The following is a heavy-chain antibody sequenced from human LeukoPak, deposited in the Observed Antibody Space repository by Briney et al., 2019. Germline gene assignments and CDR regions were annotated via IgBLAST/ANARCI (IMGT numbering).Heavy chain of an antibody. Sequence: PSETLSLTCTVSGGSISSYYWSWIRQPPGKGLEWIGYIYYSGSTNYNPSLKSRVTISVDTSKNQFSLKLSSVTAADTAVYYCARVDTAMTYYFDYWGQGSLGSVSS. CDR1: GGSISSYY. CDR2: IYYSGST. V-gene: IGHV4-59*01. J-gene: IGHJ4*02. D-gene: IGHD5-18*01. CDR3: ARVDTAMTYYFDY.